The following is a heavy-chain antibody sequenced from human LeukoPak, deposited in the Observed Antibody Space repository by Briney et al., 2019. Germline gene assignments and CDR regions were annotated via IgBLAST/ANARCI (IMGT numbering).Heavy chain of an antibody. CDR3: ASLYDSSGPMGD. Sequence: GGSLRLSCAASGFTFSSYWMHWVRQAPGKGLVWVSVIYSGGSTYYADSVKGRFTISRDNSKNTLYLQMNSLRAEDTAVYYCASLYDSSGPMGDWGQGTLVTVSS. V-gene: IGHV3-53*01. J-gene: IGHJ4*02. D-gene: IGHD3-22*01. CDR1: GFTFSSYW. CDR2: IYSGGST.